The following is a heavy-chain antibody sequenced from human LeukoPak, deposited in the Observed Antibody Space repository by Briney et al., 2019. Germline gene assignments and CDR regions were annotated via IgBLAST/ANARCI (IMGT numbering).Heavy chain of an antibody. CDR3: VRAHGTYAPLGY. CDR1: GFTFSNAW. J-gene: IGHJ4*02. D-gene: IGHD2-2*01. Sequence: GGSLGLSCAASGFTFSNAWMNWVRQAPGKGLEWVGRIKSKTDGGTTDYAAPVKGRFTISRDDSKNTLYLQMNSLKTEDTAVYYCVRAHGTYAPLGYWGQGILVTVSS. CDR2: IKSKTDGGTT. V-gene: IGHV3-15*07.